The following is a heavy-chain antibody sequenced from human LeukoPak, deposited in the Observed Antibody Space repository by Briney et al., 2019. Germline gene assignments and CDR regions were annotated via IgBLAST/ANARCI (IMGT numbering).Heavy chain of an antibody. J-gene: IGHJ4*02. V-gene: IGHV4-34*01. CDR1: GGSFSGYY. D-gene: IGHD5-24*01. CDR2: INPRGST. Sequence: SETLSLSXGVYGGSFSGYYWSWIRRPQGKGLEWIGEINPRGSTNYNPSLKSRVTLSADTSKNQFSLTLNSVTAADTAVYYCARRRLGYYFDYWGQGTLVTVSS. CDR3: ARRRLGYYFDY.